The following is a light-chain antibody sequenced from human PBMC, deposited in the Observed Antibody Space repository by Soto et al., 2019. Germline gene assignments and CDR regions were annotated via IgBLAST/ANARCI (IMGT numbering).Light chain of an antibody. CDR3: LQHNDYPWT. CDR1: QGIRND. J-gene: IGKJ1*01. V-gene: IGKV1-17*01. CDR2: AAS. Sequence: DTPITQSPSSLSASGGDRVTIPCRASQGIRNDVGWYQMKPGKAPKRLIYAASSLPSGVPSRFSGSASGTEFTLTISSLQPEDFATYYCLQHNDYPWTFGQGTKVDI.